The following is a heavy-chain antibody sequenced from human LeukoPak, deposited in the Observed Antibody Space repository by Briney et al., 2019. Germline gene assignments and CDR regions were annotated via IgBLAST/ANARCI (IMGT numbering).Heavy chain of an antibody. CDR2: ITSGSSYI. CDR3: ARYSGTYRDS. CDR1: GFTFSSYN. J-gene: IGHJ4*02. V-gene: IGHV3-21*01. D-gene: IGHD1-26*01. Sequence: GESLRLSCSASGFTFSSYNMNWVRQAPGKGLEWVSSITSGSSYIFYADSVKGRFTISRDNAKNSLYLRMNSLRADDTAVYYCARYSGTYRDSWGQGPLVTVSS.